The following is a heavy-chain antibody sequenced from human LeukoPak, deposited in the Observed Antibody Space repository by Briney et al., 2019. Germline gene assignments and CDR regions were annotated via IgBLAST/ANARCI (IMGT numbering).Heavy chain of an antibody. CDR3: ARVGGGYSFDFDY. J-gene: IGHJ4*02. Sequence: GGSLRLSCAASGFTFSSYSMNWGRQAPGKGLEWVSSISSSSSYIYYADSVKGRFTISRDIAKNSLYLQMNSLRAEDTAVYYCARVGGGYSFDFDYWGQGTLVTVSS. D-gene: IGHD5-18*01. V-gene: IGHV3-21*01. CDR1: GFTFSSYS. CDR2: ISSSSSYI.